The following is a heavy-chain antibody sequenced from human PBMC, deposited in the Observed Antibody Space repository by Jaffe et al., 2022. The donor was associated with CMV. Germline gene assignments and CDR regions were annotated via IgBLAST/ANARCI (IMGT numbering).Heavy chain of an antibody. V-gene: IGHV3-7*01. CDR2: IKQDGGEK. D-gene: IGHD3-3*01. Sequence: EVQLVESGGGLVQPGGSLRLSCAGSGFTFNTYWMAWVRQAPGKGLEWVANIKQDGGEKNYLDSVKGRFIISRDNAKNSLHLQMNSLRAEDTAVYYCARGSTIFGIVLFDYWGQGILVTVSS. CDR3: ARGSTIFGIVLFDY. J-gene: IGHJ4*02. CDR1: GFTFNTYW.